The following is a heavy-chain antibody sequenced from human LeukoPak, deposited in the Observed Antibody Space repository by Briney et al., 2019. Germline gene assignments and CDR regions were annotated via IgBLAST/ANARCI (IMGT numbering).Heavy chain of an antibody. D-gene: IGHD3-22*01. CDR1: GDSIIGSY. CDR3: AKRRYYDSSGYNPTYYFDY. CDR2: IYYSVDT. V-gene: IGHV4-59*01. J-gene: IGHJ4*02. Sequence: SETLSLTCTVSGDSIIGSYWSWLRQAPGEGLEWIGYIYYSVDTDYTPSLKSRVTISVDMSKTQFSLRLPSVTAADTAVYYCAKRRYYDSSGYNPTYYFDYWGQGILVTVSS.